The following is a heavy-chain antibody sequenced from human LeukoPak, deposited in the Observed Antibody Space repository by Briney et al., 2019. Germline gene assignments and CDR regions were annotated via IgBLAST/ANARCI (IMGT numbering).Heavy chain of an antibody. D-gene: IGHD6-13*01. Sequence: GGSLRLSCAASGFTFSSYSMNWVRQAPGKGLEWVSSISSSSSYIYYADSVKGRFTISRDNAKNSLYLQMNSLRAEDTAVDYCASAYSSSWYPFDYWGQGTLVTVSS. J-gene: IGHJ4*02. V-gene: IGHV3-21*01. CDR1: GFTFSSYS. CDR2: ISSSSSYI. CDR3: ASAYSSSWYPFDY.